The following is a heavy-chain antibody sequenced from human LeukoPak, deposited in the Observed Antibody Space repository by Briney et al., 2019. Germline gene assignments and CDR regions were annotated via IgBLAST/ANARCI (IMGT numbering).Heavy chain of an antibody. J-gene: IGHJ4*02. CDR3: ARDQMVRTRELDY. V-gene: IGHV1-69-2*01. CDR1: GYTFTDYY. CDR2: VDPEDGET. Sequence: ASVKISCKVSGYTFTDYYMHWVQQAPGKGLEWMGLVDPEDGETIYAQKFQGRVTITTDESTSTAYMELSSLRSEDTAVYYCARDQMVRTRELDYWGQGTLVTVSS. D-gene: IGHD3-10*01.